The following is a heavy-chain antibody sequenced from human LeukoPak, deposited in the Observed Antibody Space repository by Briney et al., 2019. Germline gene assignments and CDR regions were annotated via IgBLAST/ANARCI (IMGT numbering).Heavy chain of an antibody. V-gene: IGHV3-53*04. J-gene: IGHJ4*02. CDR1: GFSVTSNY. CDR3: ATLGSIVWGRKGTASSL. CDR2: IYSGGST. D-gene: IGHD2-21*02. Sequence: GGSLRLSCAASGFSVTSNYISWVRQAPGKGLEWVSVIYSGGSTYYADSVKGRFTISRHNSKNTLYLQMNSLRAEDTAVYYYATLGSIVWGRKGTASSLWGQGTLVTVSS.